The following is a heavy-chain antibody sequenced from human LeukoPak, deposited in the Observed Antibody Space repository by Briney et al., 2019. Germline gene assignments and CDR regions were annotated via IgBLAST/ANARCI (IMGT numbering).Heavy chain of an antibody. D-gene: IGHD6-13*01. V-gene: IGHV3-30*02. J-gene: IGHJ5*02. CDR3: AKDLAGAAAGVNWFDP. Sequence: GGSLRLSCEASEFTFNSYGMHWVRQAPGKGLQWVAFIRYGSTQYYTNSVKGRFTISRDNSKNTMYLQMNSLRAEDTAVYYCAKDLAGAAAGVNWFDPWGQGTLVTVSS. CDR1: EFTFNSYG. CDR2: IRYGSTQ.